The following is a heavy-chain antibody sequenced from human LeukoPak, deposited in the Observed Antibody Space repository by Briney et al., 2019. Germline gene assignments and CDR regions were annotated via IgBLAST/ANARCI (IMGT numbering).Heavy chain of an antibody. CDR2: MNPNSGNT. J-gene: IGHJ5*02. CDR1: GYTFTSYD. CDR3: ARDALRAIFGVVTTTVYNWFDP. Sequence: RASVKVSCKASGYTFTSYDINWVRQATGQGLEWMGWMNPNSGNTGYAQKFQGRVTMTRNTSISTAYMELSSLRSEDTAVYYCARDALRAIFGVVTTTVYNWFDPWGQGTLVTVSS. V-gene: IGHV1-8*01. D-gene: IGHD3-3*01.